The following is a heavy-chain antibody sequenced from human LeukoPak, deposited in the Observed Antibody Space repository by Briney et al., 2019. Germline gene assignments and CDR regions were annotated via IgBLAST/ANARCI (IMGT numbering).Heavy chain of an antibody. V-gene: IGHV3-49*04. D-gene: IGHD3-3*01. J-gene: IGHJ4*02. Sequence: PGRSLRLSCTASGFTFGDYAMTWVRQAPRKGLEWVGFIRSKAYGGTTEYAASVKGRFTISRDDSKSIAYLQMNSLKTEDTAVYYCSTSYYDFWSGYWGQGTLVTVSS. CDR1: GFTFGDYA. CDR3: STSYYDFWSGY. CDR2: IRSKAYGGTT.